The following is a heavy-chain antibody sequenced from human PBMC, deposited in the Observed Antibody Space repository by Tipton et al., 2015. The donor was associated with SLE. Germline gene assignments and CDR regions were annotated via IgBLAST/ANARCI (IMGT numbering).Heavy chain of an antibody. V-gene: IGHV4-59*13. D-gene: IGHD5-18*01. CDR1: GGSIYNYY. Sequence: TLSLTCTVSGGSIYNYYWSWVRQPPGKGLEWIGNIYYSGSSSYNPSLKSRVTMSVDMSEDQFSLKLTSVTAADTAVYYCARVGQLWPGVDFDYWGQGILVTVSS. J-gene: IGHJ4*02. CDR2: IYYSGSS. CDR3: ARVGQLWPGVDFDY.